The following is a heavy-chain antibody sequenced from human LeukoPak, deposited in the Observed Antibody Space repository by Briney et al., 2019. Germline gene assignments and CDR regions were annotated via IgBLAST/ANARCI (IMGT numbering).Heavy chain of an antibody. CDR3: GRMISANFYFYYGMDV. J-gene: IGHJ6*02. Sequence: SETLSLTCTVSGDSISSSSSYWGWTRQPPGKGLEWIGTIPYSGNTYYNPSLKSRVGTSVDTSKNQFSLKLSSVTAADTAVYYCGRMISANFYFYYGMDVWGQGTTVTVSS. CDR1: GDSISSSSSY. D-gene: IGHD4/OR15-4a*01. CDR2: IPYSGNT. V-gene: IGHV4-39*01.